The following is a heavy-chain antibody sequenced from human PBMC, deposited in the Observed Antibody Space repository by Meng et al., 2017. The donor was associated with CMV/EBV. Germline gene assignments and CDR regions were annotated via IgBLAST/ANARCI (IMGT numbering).Heavy chain of an antibody. V-gene: IGHV1-69*05. CDR3: ARDIVVVPAAPTYYYYGMDV. D-gene: IGHD2-2*01. CDR2: IIPIFGTA. CDR1: VGTFSSYA. Sequence: SVTVSCKASVGTFSSYAISWVRQAPGQGLEWMGGIIPIFGTANYAQKFQGRVTITTDESTSTAYMELSSLRSEDTAVYYCARDIVVVPAAPTYYYYGMDVWGQGTTVTVSS. J-gene: IGHJ6*02.